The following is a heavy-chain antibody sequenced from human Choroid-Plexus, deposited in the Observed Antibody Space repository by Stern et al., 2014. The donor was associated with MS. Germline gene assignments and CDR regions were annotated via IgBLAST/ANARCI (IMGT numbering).Heavy chain of an antibody. Sequence: VQLVESGGGLVQPGGSLRLSCVASGFTLSDHYMDWVRQAPGKGLEWVGRIRNKANSYTTQYAASVKGRFVISRDDSKNSLYLQMNSLKSEDTAVYYCVRVSGSSGSDFWGQGTLVSVSP. CDR3: VRVSGSSGSDF. CDR1: GFTLSDHY. CDR2: IRNKANSYTT. D-gene: IGHD6-19*01. J-gene: IGHJ4*02. V-gene: IGHV3-72*01.